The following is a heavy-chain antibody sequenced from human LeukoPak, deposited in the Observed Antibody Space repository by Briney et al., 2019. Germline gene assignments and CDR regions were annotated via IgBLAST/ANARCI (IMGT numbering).Heavy chain of an antibody. Sequence: GASVKVSCKASGGTFSSYAISWVRQAPGQGLEWMGGIIPIFGTANYAQKFQGRVTITADESTSTAYMELSSLRSEDTAVYYCARGGAYIWFGELNWLDPWGQGTLVTVSS. D-gene: IGHD3-10*01. CDR1: GGTFSSYA. J-gene: IGHJ5*02. CDR3: ARGGAYIWFGELNWLDP. V-gene: IGHV1-69*01. CDR2: IIPIFGTA.